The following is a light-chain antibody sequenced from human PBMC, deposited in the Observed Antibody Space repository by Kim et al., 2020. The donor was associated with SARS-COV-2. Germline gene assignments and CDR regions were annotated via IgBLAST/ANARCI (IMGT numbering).Light chain of an antibody. CDR2: AAS. J-gene: IGKJ1*01. V-gene: IGKV3-15*01. CDR1: QSVSSN. CDR3: QQYNNWPWT. Sequence: EIVMTQSPATLSVSPGERATLSCRASQSVSSNLAWYHQKPGQAPRLLIYAASTRATGIPARFSGSGSGTEFTLTISSLQSEDFAVYYCQQYNNWPWTFGQGTKVDIK.